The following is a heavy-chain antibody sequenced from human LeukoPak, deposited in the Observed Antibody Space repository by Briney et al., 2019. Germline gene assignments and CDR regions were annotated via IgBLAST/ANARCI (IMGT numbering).Heavy chain of an antibody. CDR1: GFTLDDYT. D-gene: IGHD1-26*01. CDR3: AKSRGIVGATGYFDY. J-gene: IGHJ4*02. CDR2: ISWDGGST. Sequence: HSGGSLRLSCAASGFTLDDYTMQWVRHAPGKGMEWVSLISWDGGSTYYADSVKGRFTISRDKRKNSLYLQINSLRTEDTALYYCAKSRGIVGATGYFDYWGQGTLVTVSS. V-gene: IGHV3-43*01.